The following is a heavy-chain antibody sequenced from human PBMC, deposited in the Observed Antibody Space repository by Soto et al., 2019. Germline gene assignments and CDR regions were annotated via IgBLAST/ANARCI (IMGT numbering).Heavy chain of an antibody. V-gene: IGHV6-1*01. CDR1: GDSVSSNSAG. J-gene: IGHJ6*03. CDR3: ARGSWDDVSGHYYMDV. Sequence: PSQTLSLTCDISGDSVSSNSAGWNWIRQTPSRGLEWLGRTYYRSKWYNNYAVSVKSRVSVNPDTAKNQFSLQLSSVTPEDTAVYYCARGSWDDVSGHYYMDVWGKGTTVTVSS. CDR2: TYYRSKWYN. D-gene: IGHD1-1*01.